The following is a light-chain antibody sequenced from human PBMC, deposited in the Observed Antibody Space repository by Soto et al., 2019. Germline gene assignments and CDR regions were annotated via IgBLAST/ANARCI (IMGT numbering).Light chain of an antibody. Sequence: QSVLTQPPSVSAAPGQKVTISCSGSSSNIGGNSVSWYQQLPGTAPKLLIYDDNKRPSGIPGRFSGSKSGTSATLGITGFQTGDAADYYCGSWDSSLSAYGXGTGTRSPS. CDR3: GSWDSSLSAYG. J-gene: IGLJ1*01. CDR2: DDN. CDR1: SSNIGGNS. V-gene: IGLV1-51*01.